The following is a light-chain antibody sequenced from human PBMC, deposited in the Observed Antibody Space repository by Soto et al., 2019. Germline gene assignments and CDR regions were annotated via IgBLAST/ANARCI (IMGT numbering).Light chain of an antibody. J-gene: IGLJ1*01. CDR2: EVS. CDR1: SSDVGVYNY. CDR3: SSYTSSGTYV. Sequence: QSALTQPASVSGPPGQSITISCTGTSSDVGVYNYVSWYQQHPGKAPKLMIYEVSDRPSGVSNRFSGSKSGNTASLTISGLQAEDEADYYCSSYTSSGTYVFGTGTKVTVL. V-gene: IGLV2-14*01.